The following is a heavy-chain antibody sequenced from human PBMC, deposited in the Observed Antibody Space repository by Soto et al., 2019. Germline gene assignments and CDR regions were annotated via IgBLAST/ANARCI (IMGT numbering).Heavy chain of an antibody. Sequence: PGGSLRLSCAASGFTVSSNYMSWVRQAPGKGLEWVSVIYSGGSTYYADSVKGRFTISRDNSKNTLYLQMNSLRAEDTAVYYCARVPRRGYFDYWGQGTLVTVSS. J-gene: IGHJ4*02. CDR2: IYSGGST. CDR3: ARVPRRGYFDY. CDR1: GFTVSSNY. V-gene: IGHV3-66*01.